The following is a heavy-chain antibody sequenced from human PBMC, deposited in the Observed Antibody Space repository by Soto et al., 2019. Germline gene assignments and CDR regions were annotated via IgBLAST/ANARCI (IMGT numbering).Heavy chain of an antibody. V-gene: IGHV1-69*01. Sequence: QLQLVQYGAEVREPGSSVKVSCKASGGTFSSYTVIWVRQAPGQGLEWMGGITPTLNIAKYAEKFQGRVTITADESTSTVNVHLSSLRSEDTAVYFCARGYYSGSNPSSFDYWGQGTLVAVSS. J-gene: IGHJ4*02. CDR3: ARGYYSGSNPSSFDY. CDR1: GGTFSSYT. CDR2: ITPTLNIA. D-gene: IGHD1-26*01.